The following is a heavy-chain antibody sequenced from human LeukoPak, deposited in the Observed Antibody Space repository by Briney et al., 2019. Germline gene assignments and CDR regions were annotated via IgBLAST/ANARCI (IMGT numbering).Heavy chain of an antibody. CDR2: INPNSGGT. CDR3: ARVDSGSYFYYFDY. V-gene: IGHV1-2*02. Sequence: ASVKVSCKASGYTFTGYYMHWVRQAPGQGLEWMGWINPNSGGTNYAQKFQGRVTMTRDTSISTAYMELSRLRFDDTAVYYCARVDSGSYFYYFDYWGQGTLVTVSS. CDR1: GYTFTGYY. D-gene: IGHD1-26*01. J-gene: IGHJ4*02.